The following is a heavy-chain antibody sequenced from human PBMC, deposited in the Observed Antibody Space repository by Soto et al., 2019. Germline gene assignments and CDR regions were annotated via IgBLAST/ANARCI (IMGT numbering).Heavy chain of an antibody. Sequence: SETLSLTCSVPGGSISSSNYYWAWIRQPPGKGLEWIGYIYHSGSTYYNPSLKSRVTISVDRSKNQFSLKLSSVTAADTAVYYCARGQVVAAQHWGQGTLVTVSS. J-gene: IGHJ4*02. CDR2: IYHSGST. V-gene: IGHV4-39*07. CDR3: ARGQVVAAQH. CDR1: GGSISSSNYY. D-gene: IGHD2-15*01.